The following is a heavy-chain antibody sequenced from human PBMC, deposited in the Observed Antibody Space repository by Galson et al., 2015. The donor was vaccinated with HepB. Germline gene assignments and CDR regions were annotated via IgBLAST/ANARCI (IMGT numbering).Heavy chain of an antibody. V-gene: IGHV1-46*04. Sequence: SVKVSCKASGYTFTSYYVHWVRQAPGQGLEWMGIINPSGGSTSYAQKLQGRVTMTRDTSTSTVYMELSSLRSEDTAVYYCAREQTGGRNYYYGMDVWGQGTTVTVSS. J-gene: IGHJ6*02. D-gene: IGHD2-8*02. CDR2: INPSGGST. CDR3: AREQTGGRNYYYGMDV. CDR1: GYTFTSYY.